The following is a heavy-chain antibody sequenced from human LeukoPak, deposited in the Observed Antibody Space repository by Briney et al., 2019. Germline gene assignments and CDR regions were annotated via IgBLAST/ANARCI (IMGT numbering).Heavy chain of an antibody. Sequence: ASVKVSCKASGYTLTELSMHWVRQAPGKGLEWMGGFDPEDGETIYAQKFQGRVTMTEDTSTDTAYMELSSLRSEDTAVYYCATHDYGDYPLEYWGQGTLVTVSS. J-gene: IGHJ4*02. CDR2: FDPEDGET. D-gene: IGHD4-17*01. V-gene: IGHV1-24*01. CDR3: ATHDYGDYPLEY. CDR1: GYTLTELS.